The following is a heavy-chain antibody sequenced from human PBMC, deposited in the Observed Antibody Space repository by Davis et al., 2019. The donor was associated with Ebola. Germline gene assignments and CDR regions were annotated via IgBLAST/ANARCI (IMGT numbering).Heavy chain of an antibody. J-gene: IGHJ6*04. D-gene: IGHD3-3*01. CDR2: ISGSGGST. Sequence: GESLKISCAASGFTLSSYAMSWVRQAPGKGLEWVSAISGSGGSTYYADSVKGRFTISRDNSKNTLYLQMNSLRAEDTAVYYCARSGLSFGVVKYHYGMDVWGKGTTVTVSS. CDR3: ARSGLSFGVVKYHYGMDV. CDR1: GFTLSSYA. V-gene: IGHV3-23*01.